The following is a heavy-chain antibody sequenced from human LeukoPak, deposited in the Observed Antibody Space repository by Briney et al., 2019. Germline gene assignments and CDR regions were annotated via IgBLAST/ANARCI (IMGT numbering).Heavy chain of an antibody. CDR2: VDPKDGET. V-gene: IGHV1-69-2*01. J-gene: IGHJ4*02. CDR3: ATDRPSDSSGYNC. D-gene: IGHD3-22*01. CDR1: GYTFTDYY. Sequence: ASVKSSCKVSGYTFTDYYMHWVQQAHGTGLELMGLVDPKDGETIYAEKFQGRVTITADTSTDTAYMELSSLRSEDTAVYYCATDRPSDSSGYNCWGQGTLVTVSS.